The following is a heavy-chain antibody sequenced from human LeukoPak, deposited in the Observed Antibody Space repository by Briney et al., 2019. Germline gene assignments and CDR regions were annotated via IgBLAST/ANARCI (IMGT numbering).Heavy chain of an antibody. J-gene: IGHJ4*02. Sequence: GGSLRLSCAASGFTVSSNYMSWVRQAPGKWRGWVSVIYSGGSTYYADSVKGRFTISRDNSKNTLYLQMNSLRAEDTAVYYCAREDGDYVVDYWGQGTLVTVSS. V-gene: IGHV3-66*01. CDR3: AREDGDYVVDY. CDR2: IYSGGST. CDR1: GFTVSSNY. D-gene: IGHD4-17*01.